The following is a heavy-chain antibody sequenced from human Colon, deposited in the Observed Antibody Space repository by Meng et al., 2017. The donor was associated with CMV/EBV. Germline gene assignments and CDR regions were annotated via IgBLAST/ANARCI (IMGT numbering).Heavy chain of an antibody. J-gene: IGHJ4*02. V-gene: IGHV3-15*07. CDR3: TTDYCSGGSCPG. Sequence: SGFTCSNAWMNWVRQAPGKGLEWVGRIKSKTDGGTTDYAAPVKGRFTISRDDSKNTLYLQMNSLKTEDTAVYYCTTDYCSGGSCPGWGQGTLVTVSS. CDR1: GFTCSNAW. CDR2: IKSKTDGGTT. D-gene: IGHD2-15*01.